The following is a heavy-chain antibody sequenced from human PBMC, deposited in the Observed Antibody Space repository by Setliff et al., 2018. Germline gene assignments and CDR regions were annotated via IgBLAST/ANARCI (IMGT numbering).Heavy chain of an antibody. CDR2: IDPSGDYT. D-gene: IGHD3-22*01. V-gene: IGHV1-46*01. J-gene: IGHJ4*02. CDR3: ARAPLESGYYWIFDY. Sequence: ASVKVSCKASGYAFTGYYMHWVRQAPGQGLEWMGIIDPSGDYTNYGQKFQGRVTMTRDTSTTTVYMELSSLRSEDTAVYYCARAPLESGYYWIFDYWGQGTLVTVSS. CDR1: GYAFTGYY.